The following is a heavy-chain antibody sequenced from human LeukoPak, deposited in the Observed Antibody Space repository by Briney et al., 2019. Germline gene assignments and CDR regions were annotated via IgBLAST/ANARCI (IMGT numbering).Heavy chain of an antibody. Sequence: GGSLRLSCAASGFTFSSYSMSWVRQAPGKGLEWVSAIRGSGGSTYYADSVKGRFTISRDNSKNTLYLQMNSLRAEDTAVYYCAKGSKAAAGSRPYNWFDPWGQGTLVTVSS. D-gene: IGHD6-13*01. J-gene: IGHJ5*02. CDR1: GFTFSSYS. CDR3: AKGSKAAAGSRPYNWFDP. CDR2: IRGSGGST. V-gene: IGHV3-23*01.